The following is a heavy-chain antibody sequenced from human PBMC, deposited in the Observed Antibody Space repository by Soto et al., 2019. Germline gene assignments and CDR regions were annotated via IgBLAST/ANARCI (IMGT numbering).Heavy chain of an antibody. Sequence: QVQLVQSGAEVKKPGSSVKVSCKASGGTFSSYAISWVRQAPGQGLEWMGGIIPIFGTANYAQKFQGRVRITADKSTSTAYMELSSLRSEDTAVYYCAKRYCTNGVCYRDYYYGMDVWGQGTTVTGSS. CDR2: IIPIFGTA. V-gene: IGHV1-69*06. CDR3: AKRYCTNGVCYRDYYYGMDV. CDR1: GGTFSSYA. J-gene: IGHJ6*02. D-gene: IGHD2-8*01.